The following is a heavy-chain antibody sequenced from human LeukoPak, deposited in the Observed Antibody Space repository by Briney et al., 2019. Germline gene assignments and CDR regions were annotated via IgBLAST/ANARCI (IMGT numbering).Heavy chain of an antibody. CDR2: ITSSGTNV. Sequence: GGSLILSSAASGFTFSDYYMSWIRQAPGKGLEWLSYITSSGTNVYYADSVKGRFTVSRDNAKNSLYLQMNSLRAEDTAMYYCARQWFGDYWGQGTLVTVSS. CDR3: ARQWFGDY. CDR1: GFTFSDYY. J-gene: IGHJ4*02. D-gene: IGHD3-10*01. V-gene: IGHV3-11*01.